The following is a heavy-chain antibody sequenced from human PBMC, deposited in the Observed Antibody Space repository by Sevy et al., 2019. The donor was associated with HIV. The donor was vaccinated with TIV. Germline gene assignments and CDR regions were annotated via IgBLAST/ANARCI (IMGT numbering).Heavy chain of an antibody. J-gene: IGHJ6*02. Sequence: ASVKVSCKASGFTFTSSAVQWVRQARGQRLEWIGWIVVGSGNTNYAQKFQERVTITRDMSTSTAYMELSSLRSEDTAVYYCAAAPGADYGSGSRLLSSYGMDVWGQGTTVTVSS. V-gene: IGHV1-58*01. CDR1: GFTFTSSA. CDR3: AAAPGADYGSGSRLLSSYGMDV. CDR2: IVVGSGNT. D-gene: IGHD3-10*01.